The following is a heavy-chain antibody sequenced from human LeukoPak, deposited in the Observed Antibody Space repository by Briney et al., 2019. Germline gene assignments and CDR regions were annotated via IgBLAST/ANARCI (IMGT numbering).Heavy chain of an antibody. CDR3: ARENSSGWSGYFDY. CDR2: INPNSGGT. J-gene: IGHJ4*02. CDR1: GYTFTGYY. D-gene: IGHD6-19*01. V-gene: IGHV1-2*04. Sequence: ASVKVSCKASGYTFTGYYMHWVRQAPGQGLEWMGWINPNSGGTSYAQRFQGWVTMTRDTSISTAYMELSRLRSDDTAVYYCARENSSGWSGYFDYWGQGTLVTVSS.